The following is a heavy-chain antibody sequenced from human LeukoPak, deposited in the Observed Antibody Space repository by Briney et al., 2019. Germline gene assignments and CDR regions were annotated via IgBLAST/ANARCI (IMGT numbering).Heavy chain of an antibody. Sequence: GGSLRLSCAASGFTFSSYSMNWVRQAPGKGLEWISYISRGSVTIYYADSVKGRFTISRDNAKNSLYLQMSNLRAEDTAVYFCARGGGLDVWGQGATVTVSS. CDR1: GFTFSSYS. CDR2: ISRGSVTI. V-gene: IGHV3-48*01. CDR3: ARGGGLDV. J-gene: IGHJ6*02. D-gene: IGHD3-16*01.